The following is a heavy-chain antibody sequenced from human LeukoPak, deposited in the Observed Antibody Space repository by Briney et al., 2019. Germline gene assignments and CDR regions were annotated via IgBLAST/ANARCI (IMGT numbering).Heavy chain of an antibody. V-gene: IGHV3-30*02. Sequence: PGGSLRLSCAASGFTFSSYGMHWVRQAPGKGLEWVAFIRYDGSNKYYADSVKGRFTISRDNSKNTLYLQMNSLRAEDTAVYYCAKDRNEPPHFDYWGQGTLVTVSS. D-gene: IGHD1-1*01. CDR2: IRYDGSNK. CDR1: GFTFSSYG. CDR3: AKDRNEPPHFDY. J-gene: IGHJ4*02.